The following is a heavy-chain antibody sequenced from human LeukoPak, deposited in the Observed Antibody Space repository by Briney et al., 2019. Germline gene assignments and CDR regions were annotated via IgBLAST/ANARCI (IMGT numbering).Heavy chain of an antibody. CDR1: GFSFSNYW. D-gene: IGHD3-16*01. V-gene: IGHV3-7*03. Sequence: GGSLRLSCAASGFSFSNYWMSWVRQAPGKGLEWVASINHNGNVNYYVDSVKGRFTISRDNAKNSLYLQMSNLRAEDTAVYFCARGGGLDVWGQGATVTVSS. CDR2: INHNGNVN. CDR3: ARGGGLDV. J-gene: IGHJ6*02.